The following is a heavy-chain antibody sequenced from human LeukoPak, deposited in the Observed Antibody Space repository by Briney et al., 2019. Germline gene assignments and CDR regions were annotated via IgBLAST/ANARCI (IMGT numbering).Heavy chain of an antibody. CDR2: VNADNSNT. CDR1: GFPFTSYA. CDR3: AVGDYYYDTRFDY. D-gene: IGHD3-22*01. V-gene: IGHV1-3*03. J-gene: IGHJ4*02. Sequence: ASVKVSCKASGFPFTSYAIHWVRQAPGQRLEWMGWVNADNSNTKYSQEFQGRVTITRDTSASTAYMDLNSLRSEDMAGYYCAVGDYYYDTRFDYWGQGTLVTVSS.